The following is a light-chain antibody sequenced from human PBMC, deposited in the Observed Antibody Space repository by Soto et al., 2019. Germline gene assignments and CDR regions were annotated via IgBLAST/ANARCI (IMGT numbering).Light chain of an antibody. CDR3: CSDAGSSTYV. J-gene: IGLJ1*01. Sequence: QLVLTQPASVSGSPGQSVTISCTRTSSDVGSFNFVSWYQQHPGKAPKVVIYEVTKRPSGVSNRFSGSKSGNTASLTIYGLQADDEADYYCCSDAGSSTYVFGTGTKVTVL. CDR2: EVT. V-gene: IGLV2-23*02. CDR1: SSDVGSFNF.